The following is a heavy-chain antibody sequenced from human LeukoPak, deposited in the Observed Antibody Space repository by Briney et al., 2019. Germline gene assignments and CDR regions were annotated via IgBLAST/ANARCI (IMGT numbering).Heavy chain of an antibody. V-gene: IGHV3-30*02. CDR3: AKDGTRGIRFGKISHYFDY. D-gene: IGHD3-10*01. CDR2: IRYDGSNK. CDR1: GFTFSSYG. Sequence: GGSLRLSCAASGFTFSSYGMHWVRQAPGKGLEWVAFIRYDGSNKYFADSVKGRFAISRDSSKNTLYLQMNSLRVDDTAVYYCAKDGTRGIRFGKISHYFDYWGQGTLVTVSS. J-gene: IGHJ4*02.